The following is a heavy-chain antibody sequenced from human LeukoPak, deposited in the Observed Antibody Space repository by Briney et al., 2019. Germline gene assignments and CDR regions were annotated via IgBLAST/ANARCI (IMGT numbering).Heavy chain of an antibody. CDR2: ISGSGGST. CDR1: GFTFSSYA. D-gene: IGHD3-22*01. Sequence: GGSLRLSCAASGFTFSSYAMSWVRQAPGKGLEWVSAISGSGGSTYYADSVKGRFTISRDNSKNSLYLQMNSLRAEDTAVYYCARDYYDAISYFDYWGQGTLVTVSS. J-gene: IGHJ4*02. CDR3: ARDYYDAISYFDY. V-gene: IGHV3-23*01.